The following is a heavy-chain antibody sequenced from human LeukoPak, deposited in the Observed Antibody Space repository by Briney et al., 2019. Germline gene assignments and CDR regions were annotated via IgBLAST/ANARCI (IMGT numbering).Heavy chain of an antibody. V-gene: IGHV3-48*03. Sequence: GGPLRLSCAASGFTFSNYEMHWVRQAPGKGLEWVSYISSSGSDIYYADSVKGRFTISRDNAKNSLYLQMNSLRAEDTALYYCARDLGVRGVPWDYWGQGTLVTVSS. D-gene: IGHD3-10*01. CDR3: ARDLGVRGVPWDY. CDR1: GFTFSNYE. CDR2: ISSSGSDI. J-gene: IGHJ4*02.